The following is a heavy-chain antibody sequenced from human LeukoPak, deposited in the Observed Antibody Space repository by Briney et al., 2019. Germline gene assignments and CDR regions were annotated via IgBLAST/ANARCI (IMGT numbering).Heavy chain of an antibody. Sequence: SGGSLRLSCAASGFTVSSNYMTWVRQAPGKGLEWVSVIYAGGSTYYADFVKGRFTISRDNSKNTLYLLMNNLRAEDTAVYYCARAQRGDYMDVWGKGTTVTISS. J-gene: IGHJ6*03. D-gene: IGHD6-25*01. V-gene: IGHV3-53*01. CDR1: GFTVSSNY. CDR2: IYAGGST. CDR3: ARAQRGDYMDV.